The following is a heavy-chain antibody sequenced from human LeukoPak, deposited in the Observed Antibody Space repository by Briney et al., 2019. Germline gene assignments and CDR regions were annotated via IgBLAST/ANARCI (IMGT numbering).Heavy chain of an antibody. CDR3: ARETYYSSGNVYNRIDY. Sequence: ASVKVSCKASGYTFTGSYMHWVRQAPGQGLEWMGWINPNSGGTNYAQKFQGRVTMARDTSISTAYMELSRLTSDDTAVYFCARETYYSSGNVYNRIDYWGQGTLVTVSS. J-gene: IGHJ4*02. CDR1: GYTFTGSY. D-gene: IGHD3-10*01. CDR2: INPNSGGT. V-gene: IGHV1-2*02.